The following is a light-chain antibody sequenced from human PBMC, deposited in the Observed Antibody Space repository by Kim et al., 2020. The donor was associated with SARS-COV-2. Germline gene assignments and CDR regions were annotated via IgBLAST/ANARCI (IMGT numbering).Light chain of an antibody. CDR3: QAWDSTTYV. J-gene: IGLJ1*01. V-gene: IGLV3-1*01. Sequence: VSPGQTASITCSGDKLGDNYACWYQQKPGQSPVLVIYEDRKRPTGIPERFSGSNSGNTATLTISGTQAMDEADYYCQAWDSTTYVFGTGTKVTVL. CDR1: KLGDNY. CDR2: EDR.